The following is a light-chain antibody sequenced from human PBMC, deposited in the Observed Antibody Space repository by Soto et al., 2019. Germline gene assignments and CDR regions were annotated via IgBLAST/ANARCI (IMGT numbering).Light chain of an antibody. CDR2: DAS. Sequence: EVVLTHSPATLSLSPWEIATLSCRASQSVSSYLAWYQQKPGQAPRLLIYDASNRATGIPARFSGSGSGTDFTLIISSLEPEDFAVYYCQQRSNWLPITFGQGTRLEIK. CDR1: QSVSSY. V-gene: IGKV3-11*01. J-gene: IGKJ5*01. CDR3: QQRSNWLPIT.